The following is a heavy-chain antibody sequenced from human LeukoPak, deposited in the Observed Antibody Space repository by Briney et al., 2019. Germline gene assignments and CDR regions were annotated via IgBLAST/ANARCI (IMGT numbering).Heavy chain of an antibody. CDR3: GESSTLAVAGTWYFDY. J-gene: IGHJ4*02. Sequence: GGSLRLSCAASGFTFSSYAMSWVRQAPGEGLEWVSAISGSGGSTYYADSVKGRFTNSRDNSKNTLYLQMNSLRVEDAAVYYCGESSTLAVAGTWYFDYWGQGTLVTVSS. D-gene: IGHD6-19*01. CDR1: GFTFSSYA. V-gene: IGHV3-23*01. CDR2: ISGSGGST.